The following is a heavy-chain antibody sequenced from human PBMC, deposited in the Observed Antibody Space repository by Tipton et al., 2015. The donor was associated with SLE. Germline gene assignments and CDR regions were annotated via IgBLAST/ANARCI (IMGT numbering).Heavy chain of an antibody. Sequence: TLSLTCTVSGGSISSGGYYWSWIRQHPGKGLEWIGYIYYSGSTYYNPSLKSRVTISVDTSKNQFSLKLSSVTAADTAVYYCARGYSYGFDWFDPWGQGTLVTVSS. CDR1: GGSISSGGYY. CDR3: ARGYSYGFDWFDP. J-gene: IGHJ5*02. V-gene: IGHV4-31*03. CDR2: IYYSGST. D-gene: IGHD5-18*01.